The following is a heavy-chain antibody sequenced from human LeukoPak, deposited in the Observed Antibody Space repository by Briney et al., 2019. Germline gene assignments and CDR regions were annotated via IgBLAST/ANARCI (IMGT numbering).Heavy chain of an antibody. D-gene: IGHD4-11*01. Sequence: SETLSLTCTVSGGSISSGGYYWSRIRQHPGKGLEWIGYIYYSGSTYYNPSLKSRVTISVDTSKNQFSLKLSSVTAADTAVYYCARDMTTVTYAFDIWGQGTMVTVSS. CDR2: IYYSGST. J-gene: IGHJ3*02. CDR3: ARDMTTVTYAFDI. V-gene: IGHV4-31*03. CDR1: GGSISSGGYY.